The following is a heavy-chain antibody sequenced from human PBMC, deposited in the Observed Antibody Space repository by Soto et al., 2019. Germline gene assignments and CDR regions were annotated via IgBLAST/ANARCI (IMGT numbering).Heavy chain of an antibody. CDR1: GFSLTTGKMG. J-gene: IGHJ6*02. CDR3: ARMNVDSYQFYYAMDV. Sequence: LTLVNPTETLTLTCTVSGFSLTTGKMGVSWIRQPPGKALEWLAHIFSDNERSYSTSLQGRLTISKDTSGSQVVLSMTNVDPVDTATYYCARMNVDSYQFYYAMDVWGQGTTVTVSS. V-gene: IGHV2-26*01. D-gene: IGHD4-17*01. CDR2: IFSDNER.